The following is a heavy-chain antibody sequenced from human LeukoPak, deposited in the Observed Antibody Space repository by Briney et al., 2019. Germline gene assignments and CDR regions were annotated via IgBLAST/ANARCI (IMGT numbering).Heavy chain of an antibody. V-gene: IGHV4-61*08. D-gene: IGHD6-19*01. CDR3: AKGGLAAVFDH. Sequence: SETLSLTCTVSGGSISSGGYYWSWIRQPPGKGLEWIGYFYYDGSTKYNPSLKSRVTMSVDTSKNQFSLKLYSVTAADTAVYFCAKGGLAAVFDHWGQGTLVTVSS. CDR2: FYYDGST. CDR1: GGSISSGGYY. J-gene: IGHJ4*02.